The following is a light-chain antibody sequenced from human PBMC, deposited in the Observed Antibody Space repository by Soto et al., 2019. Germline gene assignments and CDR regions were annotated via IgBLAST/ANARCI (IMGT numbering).Light chain of an antibody. Sequence: QSALTQPASVSGSPGQSITISCTGTSSDVGGYNDVSWYQQHPGKAPKLMIYDVSNRPSGVSNRFSGSKSGNTASLTISGLQAKDEADYYCSSYTSSSTLGVVFGGGTKLTVL. CDR1: SSDVGGYND. CDR2: DVS. V-gene: IGLV2-14*01. J-gene: IGLJ2*01. CDR3: SSYTSSSTLGVV.